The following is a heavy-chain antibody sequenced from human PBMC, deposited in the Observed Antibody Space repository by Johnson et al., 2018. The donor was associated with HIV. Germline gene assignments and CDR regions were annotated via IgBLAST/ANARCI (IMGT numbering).Heavy chain of an antibody. D-gene: IGHD3-16*01. Sequence: VQLVESGGGLVQPGGSLRLSCAASGFTFSSYAMSWVRQAPGKGLEWVSAISGSGGSTYYANSVKGRFTISRDNSKNTLYLQMGSLRAEDMAVYYCARGQGGAIPHDAFDIWGQGTMVTVSS. CDR3: ARGQGGAIPHDAFDI. CDR2: ISGSGGST. J-gene: IGHJ3*02. V-gene: IGHV3-23*04. CDR1: GFTFSSYA.